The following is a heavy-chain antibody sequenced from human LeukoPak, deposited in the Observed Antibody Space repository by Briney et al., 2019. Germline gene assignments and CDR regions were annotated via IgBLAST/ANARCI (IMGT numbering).Heavy chain of an antibody. Sequence: SETLSLTSTVSGGSISSSSYYWGWIRQPPGKGLEWIGSIYYSGSTYYNPSLKSRVTISVDTSKNQFSLKLSSVTAADTAVYYCARAQRYYDSSGYCYVHGVFDYWGQGTLVTVSS. CDR2: IYYSGST. V-gene: IGHV4-39*01. J-gene: IGHJ4*02. CDR1: GGSISSSSYY. CDR3: ARAQRYYDSSGYCYVHGVFDY. D-gene: IGHD3-22*01.